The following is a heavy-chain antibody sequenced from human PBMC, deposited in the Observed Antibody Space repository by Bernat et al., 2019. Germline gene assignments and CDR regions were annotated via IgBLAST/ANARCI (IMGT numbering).Heavy chain of an antibody. CDR1: GFTFRGYW. D-gene: IGHD2-2*01. V-gene: IGHV3-7*03. CDR2: IKQDGSEK. Sequence: EVQLVESGGGLVQPGGSLRLFCAASGFTFRGYWMTWVRQAPGKGLEWVANIKQDGSEKYYVDSVKGRFTISRDNAKNSLDLQMNSLRAEDTAVYYCARVRSTSRNFDYWGQGTLVTVSS. J-gene: IGHJ4*02. CDR3: ARVRSTSRNFDY.